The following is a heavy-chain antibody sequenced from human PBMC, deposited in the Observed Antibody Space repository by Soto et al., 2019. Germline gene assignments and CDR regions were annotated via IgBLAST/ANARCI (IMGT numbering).Heavy chain of an antibody. CDR3: ARHVALYDYIWGSYRAYYFDY. J-gene: IGHJ4*02. V-gene: IGHV4-59*08. Sequence: SETLSLTCTVSGGSISSYYWSWIRQPPGKGLEWIGYIYYSGSTNYNPSLKSRVTISVNTSKNQFSLKLGSVTAADTAVYYCARHVALYDYIWGSYRAYYFDYWGQGTLVTVSS. CDR1: GGSISSYY. D-gene: IGHD3-16*02. CDR2: IYYSGST.